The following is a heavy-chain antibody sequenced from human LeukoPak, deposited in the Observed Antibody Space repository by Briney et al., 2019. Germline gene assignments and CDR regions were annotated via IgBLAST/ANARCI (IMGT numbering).Heavy chain of an antibody. CDR1: GGTFSSYA. D-gene: IGHD6-13*01. CDR2: ISAYNGNT. J-gene: IGHJ4*02. V-gene: IGHV1-18*01. Sequence: ASVKVSCKASGGTFSSYAISWVRQAPGQGLEWMGWISAYNGNTNYAQKLQGRVTMTTDTSTSTAYMELRSLRSDDTAVYYCARDQVGRYSSSSNWGQGTLVTVSS. CDR3: ARDQVGRYSSSSN.